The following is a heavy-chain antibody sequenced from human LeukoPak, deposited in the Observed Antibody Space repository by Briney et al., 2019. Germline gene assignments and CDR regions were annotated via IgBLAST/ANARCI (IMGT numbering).Heavy chain of an antibody. J-gene: IGHJ3*02. Sequence: GGSLRLSCAASGFTFSSYSMNWVRQAPGKGLEWVSSISSSSSYIYYADSVKGRFTISRDSAKNSLYLQMNSLRAEDTAVYYCARAIAGWVTMVRGVKNAFDIWGQGTMVTVSS. CDR2: ISSSSSYI. D-gene: IGHD3-10*01. CDR1: GFTFSSYS. CDR3: ARAIAGWVTMVRGVKNAFDI. V-gene: IGHV3-21*01.